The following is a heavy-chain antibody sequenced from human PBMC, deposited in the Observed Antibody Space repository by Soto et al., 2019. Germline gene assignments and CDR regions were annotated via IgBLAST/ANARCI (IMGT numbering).Heavy chain of an antibody. J-gene: IGHJ5*02. CDR3: ARDLGTYSGSRYNWLDP. D-gene: IGHD1-26*01. Sequence: PGGSLRLSCAASGFTFSNYGMHWVRQAPGKGLEWVAIIWHDGNNKYYADSVRGRFIISRDNSKNRLYLQMNSLRAEDTAVYYCARDLGTYSGSRYNWLDPWGQGTLVTVSS. CDR1: GFTFSNYG. V-gene: IGHV3-33*01. CDR2: IWHDGNNK.